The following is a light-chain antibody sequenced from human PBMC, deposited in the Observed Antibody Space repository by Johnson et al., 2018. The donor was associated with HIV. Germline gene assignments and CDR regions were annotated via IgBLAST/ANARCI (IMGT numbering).Light chain of an antibody. CDR3: GTWDSSLRYGF. CDR1: SSNIGNNY. CDR2: DNN. Sequence: QSVLTQSPSVCAAPGQKVTISCSGSSSNIGNNYVSWYQQLPGTAPKLLMYDNNKRPSGIPDRFSGSKSGTSATLGITGLQTGDEADYYCGTWDSSLRYGFFGTGTKVTVL. V-gene: IGLV1-51*01. J-gene: IGLJ1*01.